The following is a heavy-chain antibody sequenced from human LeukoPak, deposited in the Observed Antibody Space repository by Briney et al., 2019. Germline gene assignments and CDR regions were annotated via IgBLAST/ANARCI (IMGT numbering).Heavy chain of an antibody. CDR1: GFTFSDYY. J-gene: IGHJ3*02. V-gene: IGHV3-11*01. CDR3: AREHAGVSAFDI. CDR2: ISNNGNIK. Sequence: PGGSLRLSCEASGFTFSDYYMSWIRQAPGKGLEWISYISNNGNIKKYADFVKGRFTISRDNAKNSLYLQMNSLRAEDTAVYYCAREHAGVSAFDIWGQGTVVTVSS. D-gene: IGHD3-10*01.